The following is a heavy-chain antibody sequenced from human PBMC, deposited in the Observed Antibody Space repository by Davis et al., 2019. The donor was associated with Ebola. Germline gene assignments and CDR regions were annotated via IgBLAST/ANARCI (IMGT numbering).Heavy chain of an antibody. V-gene: IGHV7-4-1*02. D-gene: IGHD2-15*01. CDR3: ARRLTNSRGWVDY. CDR2: INTDAGNP. J-gene: IGHJ4*02. Sequence: AASVKVSCKASGYTFTSYALNWVRQAPGQGLEWMGWINTDAGNPTYAQGFTGRFVFSLDTSVSTAYLQISSLKAEDTAVYYCARRLTNSRGWVDYWGQGTLVTVSS. CDR1: GYTFTSYA.